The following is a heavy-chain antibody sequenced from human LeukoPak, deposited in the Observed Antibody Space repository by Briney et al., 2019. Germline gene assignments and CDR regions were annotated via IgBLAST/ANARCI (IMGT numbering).Heavy chain of an antibody. CDR2: IYYSGST. J-gene: IGHJ4*02. CDR3: ARGSSSGGEFDY. CDR1: GGSISSYY. V-gene: IGHV4-59*01. D-gene: IGHD6-19*01. Sequence: PSETLSLTCTVSGGSISSYYWSWIRQPPGKGLEWIGYIYYSGSTNYNPSLKSRVTISVDTSKNQFSLKLSSVTAADTAVYYCARGSSSGGEFDYWGQGTLVIVSS.